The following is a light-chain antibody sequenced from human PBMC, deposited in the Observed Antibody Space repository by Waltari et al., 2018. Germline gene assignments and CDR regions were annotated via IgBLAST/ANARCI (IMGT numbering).Light chain of an antibody. J-gene: IGKJ1*01. CDR1: QSVLYSSNSQNY. Sequence: DIVMTQSPDSLAVSLGESATINFKSSQSVLYSSNSQNYLAWYQQKPGQPPKLLIYWASTRESGVPDRFSGSESGTDFTLTISSLQAEDVAVYYCQQYYSTPWTFGQGTKVEIK. CDR2: WAS. V-gene: IGKV4-1*01. CDR3: QQYYSTPWT.